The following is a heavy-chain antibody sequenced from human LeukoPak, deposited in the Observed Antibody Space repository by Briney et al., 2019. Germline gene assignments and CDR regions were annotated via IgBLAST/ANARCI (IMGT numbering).Heavy chain of an antibody. Sequence: GGSLRLSCAASGFTFDDYAMHWVRQAPGKGLEWVSGISWNSGSIGYADSVKGRFTISRDNAKNTLYLQMNSLRAEDTAVYYCAKVTGGDMITYGGLDYWGQGTLVTVSS. J-gene: IGHJ4*02. CDR3: AKVTGGDMITYGGLDY. D-gene: IGHD3-16*01. CDR2: ISWNSGSI. CDR1: GFTFDDYA. V-gene: IGHV3-9*01.